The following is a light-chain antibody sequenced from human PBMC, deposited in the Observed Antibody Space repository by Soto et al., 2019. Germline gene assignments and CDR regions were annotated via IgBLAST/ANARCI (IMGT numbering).Light chain of an antibody. CDR1: QSVRNDH. CDR3: QQYGTTPWT. Sequence: EIVLTQSPGTLSLSPGERATLSSRASQSVRNDHVAWYQQKTGQAPRLLISRAVTRAIGIPDRFSGSGSGIGFTLTISSLEPEDFALYYCQQYGTTPWTFGQGTKV. V-gene: IGKV3-20*01. CDR2: RAV. J-gene: IGKJ1*01.